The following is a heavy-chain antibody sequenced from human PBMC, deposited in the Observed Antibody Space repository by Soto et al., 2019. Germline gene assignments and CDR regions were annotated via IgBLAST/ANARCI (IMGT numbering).Heavy chain of an antibody. CDR1: GFTFSSYS. CDR3: ARRSRANYDFWSGGDYGMDV. Sequence: VGSLRLSCAASGFTFSSYSMNWVRQAPGKGLEWVSSISSSSSYIFYADSVKGRFTISRDNAKNSLYLQMSSLKASDTAMYYCARRSRANYDFWSGGDYGMDVWGQGTTVTVSS. D-gene: IGHD3-3*01. V-gene: IGHV3-21*04. CDR2: ISSSSSYI. J-gene: IGHJ6*02.